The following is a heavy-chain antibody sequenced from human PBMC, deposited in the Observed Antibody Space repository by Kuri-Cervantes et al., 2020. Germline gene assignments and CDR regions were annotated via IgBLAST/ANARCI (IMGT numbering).Heavy chain of an antibody. D-gene: IGHD4-17*01. Sequence: ASVKVSCKASGGTFSSYAINWVRQATGQGLEWMGWMNPNSGNTGYAQKFQGRVTMTRNTSISTAYMELSSLRSEDTAVYYCARDLQDYGDYESAGGWGQGTLVTVSS. CDR2: MNPNSGNT. CDR3: ARDLQDYGDYESAGG. V-gene: IGHV1-8*02. CDR1: GGTFSSYA. J-gene: IGHJ4*02.